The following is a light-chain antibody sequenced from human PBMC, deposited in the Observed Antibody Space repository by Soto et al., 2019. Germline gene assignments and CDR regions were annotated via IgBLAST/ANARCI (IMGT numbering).Light chain of an antibody. CDR1: QSVSSSY. J-gene: IGKJ5*01. CDR2: GAS. V-gene: IGKV3-20*01. Sequence: ELVMTQSPATLSVSPGERATRSCRASQSVSSSYLAWYQQKPGQAPRLLIYGASSRATGIPDRFSGSGSGTDFTLTISRLEPEDFAVYYCQQYGSSPSTFGQGTRLEIK. CDR3: QQYGSSPST.